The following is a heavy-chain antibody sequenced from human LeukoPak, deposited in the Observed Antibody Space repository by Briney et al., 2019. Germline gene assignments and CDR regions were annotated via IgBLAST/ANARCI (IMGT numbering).Heavy chain of an antibody. CDR3: TTDTFGEHDH. J-gene: IGHJ4*02. V-gene: IGHV3-74*01. D-gene: IGHD3-10*01. CDR1: GFTFSSFW. Sequence: GGSLRLSCGAFGFTFSSFWMHWVRQTPGKGLVWVSRINTDGSTTSYADSVKGRFTIPRDNAKNTLYLQMNSLRAEDTAVYYCTTDTFGEHDHWGQGTLVTVSS. CDR2: INTDGSTT.